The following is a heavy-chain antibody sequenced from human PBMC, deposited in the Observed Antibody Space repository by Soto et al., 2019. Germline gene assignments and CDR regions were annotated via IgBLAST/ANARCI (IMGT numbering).Heavy chain of an antibody. CDR1: GFIFSGYA. J-gene: IGHJ4*02. Sequence: PGGSLRLSCAASGFIFSGYAMIWVRQAPGKGLEWVSAISGSGGGTYYADSVKGRFTISRDNSKNTLYLQMNSLRAEDTAVYYCAKGSSYGSYWGQGTLVTVSS. D-gene: IGHD5-12*01. V-gene: IGHV3-23*01. CDR2: ISGSGGGT. CDR3: AKGSSYGSY.